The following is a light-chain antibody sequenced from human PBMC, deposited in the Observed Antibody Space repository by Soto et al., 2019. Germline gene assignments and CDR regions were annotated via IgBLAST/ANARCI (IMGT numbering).Light chain of an antibody. Sequence: QSALTQPASVSGSPGQSITISCTGTSSDVGGYNYVSWYQQHPGKAPKLMIYEVSNRPSGVSHRFSGSKSGHTASLTISGLQYEDAADYFCTSYTSSSTLDVFGTGTKLTVL. CDR2: EVS. J-gene: IGLJ1*01. CDR1: SSDVGGYNY. CDR3: TSYTSSSTLDV. V-gene: IGLV2-14*01.